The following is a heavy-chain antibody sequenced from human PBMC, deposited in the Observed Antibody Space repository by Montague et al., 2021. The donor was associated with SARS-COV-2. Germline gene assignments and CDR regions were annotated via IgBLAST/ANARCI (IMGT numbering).Heavy chain of an antibody. CDR2: TYYRSRWFN. Sequence: CAISGDSVSSYSAAWNWIRQSPSSGLEWLGRTYYRSRWFNDYAVSIRSRITINPDTSKNQFSLQLNSVTPEDTAVYYCARATEWRGYYYYYYMDVWGKGTTVTVSS. CDR3: ARATEWRGYYYYYYMDV. CDR1: GDSVSSYSAA. J-gene: IGHJ6*03. D-gene: IGHD1-14*01. V-gene: IGHV6-1*01.